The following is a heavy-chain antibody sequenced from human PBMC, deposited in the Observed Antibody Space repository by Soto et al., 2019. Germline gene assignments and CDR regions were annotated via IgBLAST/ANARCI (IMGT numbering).Heavy chain of an antibody. CDR1: GFSVTDIY. J-gene: IGHJ3*02. V-gene: IGHV3-66*01. CDR3: VREPRYCSGGSCSIMGDAFDI. CDR2: IYNEFT. D-gene: IGHD2-15*01. Sequence: VQLVESGGGLVQPGGSLRLSCVASGFSVTDIYMNWVRQAPGKGLEWVSVIYNEFTDYADSVRGRFSISTDSSKNALYLQMNRLEADDSAVYYCVREPRYCSGGSCSIMGDAFDIWGQGTKVTVSS.